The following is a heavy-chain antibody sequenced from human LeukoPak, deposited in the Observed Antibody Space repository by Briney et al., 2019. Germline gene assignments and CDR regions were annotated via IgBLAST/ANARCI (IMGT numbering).Heavy chain of an antibody. Sequence: GGSLRLSCAASGFTFSSYWMHWVRQAPGKGLVWVSRINSDGSSTSYADSVKGRLTISRDNAKNTLYLQMNSLRAEDTAVYYCARDRVEYYDFWSGYLGPDWGQGTLVTVSS. D-gene: IGHD3-3*01. V-gene: IGHV3-74*01. CDR2: INSDGSST. CDR3: ARDRVEYYDFWSGYLGPD. J-gene: IGHJ4*02. CDR1: GFTFSSYW.